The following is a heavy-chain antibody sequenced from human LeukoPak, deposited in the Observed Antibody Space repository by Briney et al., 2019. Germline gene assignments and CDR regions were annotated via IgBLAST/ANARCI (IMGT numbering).Heavy chain of an antibody. D-gene: IGHD1-26*01. J-gene: IGHJ6*03. CDR1: GFTFTIFG. Sequence: GGSLRLSCAASGFTFTIFGLNWVRQAPGKGPEWVSYIDARSGITYYADSVQGRFTLSRDNARESVFLQMDSLRVDDTAVYYCARVRGSYSYYYYMDVWGKGTTVTVSS. CDR3: ARVRGSYSYYYYMDV. V-gene: IGHV3-48*01. CDR2: IDARSGIT.